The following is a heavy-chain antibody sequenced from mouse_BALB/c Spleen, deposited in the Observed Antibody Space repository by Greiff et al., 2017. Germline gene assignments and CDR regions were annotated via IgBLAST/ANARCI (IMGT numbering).Heavy chain of an antibody. CDR1: GYSITSDYA. CDR2: ISYSGST. J-gene: IGHJ3*01. V-gene: IGHV3-2*02. CDR3: ARDYGSSYVFAY. D-gene: IGHD1-1*01. Sequence: DVQLQESGPGLVKPSQSLSLTCTVTGYSITSDYAWNWIRQFPGNKLEWMGYISYSGSTSYNPSLKSRISITRDTSKNQFFLQLNSVTTEDTATYYCARDYGSSYVFAYWGQGTLVTVSA.